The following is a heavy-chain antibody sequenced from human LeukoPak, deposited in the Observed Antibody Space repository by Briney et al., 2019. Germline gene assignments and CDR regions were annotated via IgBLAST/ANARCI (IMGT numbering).Heavy chain of an antibody. CDR2: IRSKANSYAT. V-gene: IGHV3-73*01. Sequence: HPGGSLKLSCAASGFTFSGSAIHWVRQASGKGLEWVGRIRSKANSYATAYAASVKGRFTISRDDSKNTAYLQMNSLKTEDTAVYYCARGFRYDTTPYWGQGTLVTVSS. D-gene: IGHD3-22*01. J-gene: IGHJ4*02. CDR3: ARGFRYDTTPY. CDR1: GFTFSGSA.